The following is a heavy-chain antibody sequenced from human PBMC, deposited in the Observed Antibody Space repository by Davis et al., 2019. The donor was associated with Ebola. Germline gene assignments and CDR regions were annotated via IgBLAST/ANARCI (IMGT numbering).Heavy chain of an antibody. D-gene: IGHD7-27*01. J-gene: IGHJ6*02. Sequence: MPSETLSLTCTVSGGSISSSSYYWGWIRQPPGKGLEWIWSIYYSGSTNYNPSLKSRVTISVDTSKNQFSLKLSSVTAADTAVYYCARLWGYGMDVWGQGTTVTVSS. CDR1: GGSISSSSYY. V-gene: IGHV4-39*07. CDR2: IYYSGST. CDR3: ARLWGYGMDV.